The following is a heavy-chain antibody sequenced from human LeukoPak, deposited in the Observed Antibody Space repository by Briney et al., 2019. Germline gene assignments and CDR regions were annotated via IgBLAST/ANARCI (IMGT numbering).Heavy chain of an antibody. V-gene: IGHV6-1*01. D-gene: IGHD2-2*01. CDR2: TYYRSKWSY. CDR1: GDSVSTNSAA. CDR3: ARGGIGYCSTTSCYFDS. Sequence: SQTLSLTFAISGDSVSTNSAAWNWIRQSPSRGLEWLGSTYYRSKWSYDYAVSVKSRITINPDTSKNQFSLQLNSVTPEDTAVYYCARGGIGYCSTTSCYFDSWGQGTLVTVSS. J-gene: IGHJ4*02.